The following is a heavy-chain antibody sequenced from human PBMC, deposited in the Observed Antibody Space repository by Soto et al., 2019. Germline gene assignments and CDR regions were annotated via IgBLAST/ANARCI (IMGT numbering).Heavy chain of an antibody. CDR2: IYPGNSDT. V-gene: IGHV5-51*01. J-gene: IGHJ4*02. Sequence: GESLKISCKGSGYSFTSYWIGWVRQMPGKGLEWMGIIYPGNSDTKYSPSFQGQVTISADKSISTAYLQWSSLKASDTALYYCARWLSSDYYYFDPWGQGTLVTVSS. CDR1: GYSFTSYW. D-gene: IGHD3-22*01. CDR3: ARWLSSDYYYFDP.